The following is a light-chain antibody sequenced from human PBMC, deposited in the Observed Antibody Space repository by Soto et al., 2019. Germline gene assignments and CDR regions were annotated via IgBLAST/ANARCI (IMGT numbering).Light chain of an antibody. CDR3: QQYYSYPFT. CDR1: QGISRY. V-gene: IGKV1-8*01. Sequence: AIRMTQSPSSFSASTGDRVTITCRASQGISRYLAGYQQKPGKATKLLIYAASTLQSGVPSRFSGSGSGTDCTLTISCLQSEDFATYSCQQYYSYPFTYVPVTKVDIK. J-gene: IGKJ3*01. CDR2: AAS.